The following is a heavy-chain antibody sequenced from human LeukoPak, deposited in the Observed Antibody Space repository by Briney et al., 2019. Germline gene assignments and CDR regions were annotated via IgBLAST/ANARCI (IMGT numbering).Heavy chain of an antibody. CDR1: GGSISGYY. CDR2: IHYGGST. J-gene: IGHJ4*02. Sequence: SETLSLTCAVSGGSISGYYWNWIRQPPGKELEWIGNIHYGGSTNYNPSLKSRVTITVDTSKNQFSLKLNSVTAADTAVYYCVRTGEVTTVCDSWGQGNLVTVSS. D-gene: IGHD4-17*01. V-gene: IGHV4-59*08. CDR3: VRTGEVTTVCDS.